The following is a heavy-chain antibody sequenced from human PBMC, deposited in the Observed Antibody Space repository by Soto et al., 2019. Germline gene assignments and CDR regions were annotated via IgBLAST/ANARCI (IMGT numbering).Heavy chain of an antibody. J-gene: IGHJ6*02. CDR2: ISGSGGST. D-gene: IGHD1-26*01. Sequence: GGSLRLSCAASGFTFSTYAMSWVRQAPGKGLEWVSAISGSGGSTYYADSVKGRFTISRDNSKNTLYLQMNSLRAEDTAVYYCAKRPIVGATRSGMDVWGQGTTVTVSS. CDR3: AKRPIVGATRSGMDV. V-gene: IGHV3-23*01. CDR1: GFTFSTYA.